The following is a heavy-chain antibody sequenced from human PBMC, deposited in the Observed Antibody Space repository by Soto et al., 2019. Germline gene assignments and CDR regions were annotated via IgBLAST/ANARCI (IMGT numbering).Heavy chain of an antibody. CDR2: IYRTGST. D-gene: IGHD4-17*01. Sequence: SETLSLTCAVSGGSFTSNNWWTRVRQPPVQGLEWIGEIYRTGSTNYNPSLNSRLTISLDTSANRFSLKMTSVTAADTAVYFCARLRWETENNWFDTWGQGALVTVSS. CDR3: ARLRWETENNWFDT. J-gene: IGHJ5*02. CDR1: GGSFTSNNW. V-gene: IGHV4-4*02.